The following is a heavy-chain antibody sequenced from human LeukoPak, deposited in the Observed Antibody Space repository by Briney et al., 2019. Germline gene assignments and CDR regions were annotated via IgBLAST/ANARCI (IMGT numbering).Heavy chain of an antibody. CDR3: ARLLGEVGDDY. CDR2: INHSGST. CDR1: GGSFSGYY. J-gene: IGHJ4*02. V-gene: IGHV4-34*01. D-gene: IGHD1-26*01. Sequence: SETLSLTCAVYGGSFSGYYWSWIRQPPGKGLEWIGEINHSGSTNYNPSLKSRVTISVDTSKNQFSLKLSSVTAADTAVYYCARLLGEVGDDYWGQGTLVTVSS.